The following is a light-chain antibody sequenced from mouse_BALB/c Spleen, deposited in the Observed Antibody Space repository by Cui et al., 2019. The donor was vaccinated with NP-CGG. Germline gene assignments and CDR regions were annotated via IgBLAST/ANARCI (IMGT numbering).Light chain of an antibody. CDR2: GTN. CDR1: TGTVTTSNY. CDR3: ALWYSNHWV. J-gene: IGLJ1*01. Sequence: QAVVTHESAIMPSPGETVTLTCRSSTGTVTTSNYANWVQEKPDHLFTGLIGGTNNRTPGVPARFSGSLIGDKAALTITGAQTEDEAIYFCALWYSNHWVFGGGTKLTVL. V-gene: IGLV1*01.